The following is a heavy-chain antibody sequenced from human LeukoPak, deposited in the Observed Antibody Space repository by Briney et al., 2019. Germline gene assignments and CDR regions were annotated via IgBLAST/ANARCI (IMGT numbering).Heavy chain of an antibody. CDR2: IIPIFGTA. CDR3: ASRPFYDSSGYDSPDTY. J-gene: IGHJ4*02. Sequence: GSSVRLFCKASGGTFSSYAISWVRQAPGQGLEWMGGIIPIFGTANYAQKFQGRVTITTDESTSTAYMELSSLRSEDTAVYYCASRPFYDSSGYDSPDTYWGQGTLVTVSS. CDR1: GGTFSSYA. V-gene: IGHV1-69*05. D-gene: IGHD3-22*01.